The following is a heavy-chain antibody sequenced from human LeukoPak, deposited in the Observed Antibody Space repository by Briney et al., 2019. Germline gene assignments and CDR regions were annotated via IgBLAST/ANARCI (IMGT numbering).Heavy chain of an antibody. Sequence: SETLSLTCAVYGGSFSGYYWSWIRQPPGKGLEWIGEINHSGSTNYNPSLKSRVTISVDTSKNQFSLKLSSVTAADTAVYYCAGNSGCYSLYCGMDDWGQGTTVTVSS. CDR3: AGNSGCYSLYCGMDD. J-gene: IGHJ6*02. D-gene: IGHD6-19*01. CDR2: INHSGST. CDR1: GGSFSGYY. V-gene: IGHV4-34*01.